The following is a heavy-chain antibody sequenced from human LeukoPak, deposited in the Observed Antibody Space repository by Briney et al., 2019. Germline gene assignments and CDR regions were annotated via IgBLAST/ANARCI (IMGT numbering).Heavy chain of an antibody. CDR1: GNSIMSSSYF. V-gene: IGHV4-39*01. J-gene: IGHJ6*02. D-gene: IGHD2-21*01. CDR2: ISYTGST. Sequence: PSETLSLTCTVSGNSIMSSSYFWGWIRQPPGKGLEWLASISYTGSTYYNPSLKSRATISVDTSKNQFSLKVSFVTAADTAVYYCARITFVVEGYGMDVWGQGTTVTVSS. CDR3: ARITFVVEGYGMDV.